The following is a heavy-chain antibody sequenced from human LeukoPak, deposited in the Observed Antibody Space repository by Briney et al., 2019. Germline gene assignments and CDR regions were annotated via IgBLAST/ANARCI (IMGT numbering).Heavy chain of an antibody. CDR2: ISPSSRTI. D-gene: IGHD3-22*01. J-gene: IGHJ4*02. V-gene: IGHV3-11*04. CDR1: GFIFSDHY. CDR3: ASGYDSSGYRDY. Sequence: PGGSLRLSCAASGFIFSDHYLSWFRQAPGKGLEWISYISPSSRTIYYADSVKGRFTISRDNAKNSLYLQMNSLRAEDTAVYYCASGYDSSGYRDYWGQGTLVTVSS.